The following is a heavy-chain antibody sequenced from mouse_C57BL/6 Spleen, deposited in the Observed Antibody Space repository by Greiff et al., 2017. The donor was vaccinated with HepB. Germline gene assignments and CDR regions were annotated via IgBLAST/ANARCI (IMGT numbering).Heavy chain of an antibody. Sequence: QVHVKQPGAELVKPGASVKLSCKASGYTFTSYWMQWVKQRPGQGLEWIGEIDPSDSYTNYNQKFKGKATLTVDTSSSTAYMQLSSLTSEDSAVYYCARLSSGYAMDYWGQGTSVTVSS. CDR2: IDPSDSYT. CDR1: GYTFTSYW. J-gene: IGHJ4*01. D-gene: IGHD3-2*02. V-gene: IGHV1-50*01. CDR3: ARLSSGYAMDY.